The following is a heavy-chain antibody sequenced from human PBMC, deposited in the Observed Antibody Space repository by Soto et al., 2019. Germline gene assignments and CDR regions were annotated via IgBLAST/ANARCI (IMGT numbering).Heavy chain of an antibody. Sequence: QVQLVESGGGVVQPGRSLRLSCAASGFTFSSYAMHWVRQAPGKGLEWVAVISYDGINKYYADSVKGRFTISRDNSKNTLYLQMNSLRAEDTAVYYCARARGPYAPHSTVYGMDVWGQGTTVTVSS. CDR3: ARARGPYAPHSTVYGMDV. CDR2: ISYDGINK. J-gene: IGHJ6*02. CDR1: GFTFSSYA. V-gene: IGHV3-30*14. D-gene: IGHD2-8*01.